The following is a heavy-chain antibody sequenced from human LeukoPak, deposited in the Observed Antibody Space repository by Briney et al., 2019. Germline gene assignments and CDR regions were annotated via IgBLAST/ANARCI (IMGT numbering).Heavy chain of an antibody. CDR3: GRDPDS. CDR1: GFTFSSYE. CDR2: ISDGGGTI. Sequence: GGSLRLSCATSGFTFSSYEMNWVRQAPGKGLEWVSHISDGGGTIHYADSVKGRFTISRDDAKYSLYLQMNSLTAEDTAVYYCGRDPDSWGQGTVVTVSS. V-gene: IGHV3-48*03. J-gene: IGHJ5*01.